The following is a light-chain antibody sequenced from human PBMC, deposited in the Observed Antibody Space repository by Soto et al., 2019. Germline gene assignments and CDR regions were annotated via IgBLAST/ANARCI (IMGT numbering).Light chain of an antibody. CDR1: QSISSW. Sequence: IHMTHSPAILSASVLDRVTITFLASQSISSWLAWYQQKPGKAPNLLIHKASHLESGVPSRFSGSGSGTEFTLTISSLQPDDFATYYCQHYNSYSEAFGQGTKV. CDR3: QHYNSYSEA. V-gene: IGKV1-5*03. J-gene: IGKJ1*01. CDR2: KAS.